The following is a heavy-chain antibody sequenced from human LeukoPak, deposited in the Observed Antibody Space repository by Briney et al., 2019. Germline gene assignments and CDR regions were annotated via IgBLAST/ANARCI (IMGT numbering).Heavy chain of an antibody. CDR2: IRQDGDTK. J-gene: IGHJ4*02. V-gene: IGHV3-7*03. CDR3: ARSLPYGTTWYGRSDF. D-gene: IGHD6-13*01. Sequence: PSETLSLTCTVSGGSISSGGYYWSWIRQAPGKGLEWVANIRQDGDTKYYVDSVKGRFTISRDNAMNSLYLQMNSLRAEDTAIYYCARSLPYGTTWYGRSDFWGQGTLVTVSS. CDR1: GGSISSGGYY.